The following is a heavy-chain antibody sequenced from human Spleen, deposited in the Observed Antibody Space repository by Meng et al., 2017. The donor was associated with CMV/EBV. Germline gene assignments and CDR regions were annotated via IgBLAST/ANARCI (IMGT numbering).Heavy chain of an antibody. V-gene: IGHV4-39*07. J-gene: IGHJ4*02. CDR2: IYYSGST. CDR3: AGRRIAAAGIDY. CDR1: GGSISSSSYY. Sequence: HLHLQESGPGLVKPSETLSLTCTVSGGSISSSSYYWGWIRQPPGKGLEWIGSIYYSGSTYYNPSLKSRVTISVDTSKNQFSLKLSSVTAADTAVYYCAGRRIAAAGIDYWGQGTLVTVSS. D-gene: IGHD6-13*01.